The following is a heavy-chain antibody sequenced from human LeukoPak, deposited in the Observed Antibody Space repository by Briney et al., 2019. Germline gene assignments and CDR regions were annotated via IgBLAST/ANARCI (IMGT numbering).Heavy chain of an antibody. D-gene: IGHD1-26*01. Sequence: GGSLRLSCAASGFTFSSYAMSWVRQAPGKGLEWVSAISGSGGSTYYADSVKGRFTISRDNSKNTLYLQMNSLRAGDTAVYYCARGVGATGFDIWGQGTMVTVSS. CDR3: ARGVGATGFDI. CDR1: GFTFSSYA. V-gene: IGHV3-23*01. CDR2: ISGSGGST. J-gene: IGHJ3*02.